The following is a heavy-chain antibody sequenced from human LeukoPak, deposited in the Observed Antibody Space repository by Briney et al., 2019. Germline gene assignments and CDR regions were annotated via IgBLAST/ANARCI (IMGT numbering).Heavy chain of an antibody. Sequence: GGSLRLSCAASGFTFSNVWMNWVRQAPGKGLEWVANIKQDGSEKYYVDSVKGRFTISRDNAKNSLYLQMNSLRAEDTAVYYCAREGASHYDFWSGYYTIRYYYYYYGMDVWGQGTTVTVSS. CDR3: AREGASHYDFWSGYYTIRYYYYYYGMDV. D-gene: IGHD3-3*01. CDR1: GFTFSNVW. CDR2: IKQDGSEK. J-gene: IGHJ6*02. V-gene: IGHV3-7*01.